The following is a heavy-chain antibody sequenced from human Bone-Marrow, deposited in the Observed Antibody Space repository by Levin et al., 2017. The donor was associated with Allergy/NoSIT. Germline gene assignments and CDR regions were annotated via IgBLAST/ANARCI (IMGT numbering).Heavy chain of an antibody. Sequence: SQTLSLTCTVSGASINNYYWSWIRQPPGKGLEWIGYIYYSGSTNYNPSLKSRVTISVDTSKNQFSLKLTSVTAAGTAVYRCAGGSGSYYSPYWGQGTLVTVSS. J-gene: IGHJ4*02. V-gene: IGHV4-59*08. CDR2: IYYSGST. CDR3: AGGSGSYYSPY. D-gene: IGHD3-10*01. CDR1: GASINNYY.